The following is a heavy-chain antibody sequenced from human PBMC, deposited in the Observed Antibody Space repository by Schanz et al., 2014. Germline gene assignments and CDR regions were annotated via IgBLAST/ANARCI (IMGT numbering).Heavy chain of an antibody. Sequence: EAQLVESGGDLVQPGGSLRLSCAASGFTFSSYWMHWVRQVPGKGLVWVSRIKSDGSSTSYADSVKGRFTISRDNAKNTLYLQMNSLRAEDTAVYYCARPALWFGDNGFDPWGQGTLVTVSS. D-gene: IGHD3-10*01. CDR2: IKSDGSST. V-gene: IGHV3-74*02. CDR1: GFTFSSYW. J-gene: IGHJ5*02. CDR3: ARPALWFGDNGFDP.